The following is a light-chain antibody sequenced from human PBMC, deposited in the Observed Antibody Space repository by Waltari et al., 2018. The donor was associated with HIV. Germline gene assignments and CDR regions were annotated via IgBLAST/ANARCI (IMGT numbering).Light chain of an antibody. V-gene: IGLV8-61*01. CDR1: SGSVPPYSF. J-gene: IGLJ3*02. CDR3: LLHMVDGAWV. Sequence: QTVVTQEPSLSVSPGGTVTLTCGLNSGSVPPYSFPTWYQQTPGQAPRTLIYSTDIRSSGFPDRFAGSILGNKAALTIPGAQVDDESDYYCLLHMVDGAWVFGGGTKLTVL. CDR2: STD.